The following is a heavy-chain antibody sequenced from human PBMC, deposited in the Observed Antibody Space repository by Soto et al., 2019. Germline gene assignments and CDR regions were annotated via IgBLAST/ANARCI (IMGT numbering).Heavy chain of an antibody. CDR2: ISYDGKIK. CDR3: ARESGEPYYGDYYYYGMDV. V-gene: IGHV3-30*04. D-gene: IGHD4-17*01. J-gene: IGHJ6*02. CDR1: A. Sequence: AMHWVRQAPGKGLEWVAVISYDGKIKYYADSLKGRFTISRDNSKNTLYLQMNSLRAEDTAVYYCARESGEPYYGDYYYYGMDVWGQGTTVTVSS.